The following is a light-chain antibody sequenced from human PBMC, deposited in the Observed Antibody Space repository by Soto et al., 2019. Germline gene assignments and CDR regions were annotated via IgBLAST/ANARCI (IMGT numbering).Light chain of an antibody. V-gene: IGKV3-15*01. Sequence: IVMTQSPATLSVSPGESATLSCRGGQSISSDLAWYQQKPGQAPRLLIYGASTRATGVPARFSGSGSGTEFTLTISSLQSEAFAVYYCQQYHVWLLTFGGGAKVEIK. CDR1: QSISSD. CDR3: QQYHVWLLT. CDR2: GAS. J-gene: IGKJ4*01.